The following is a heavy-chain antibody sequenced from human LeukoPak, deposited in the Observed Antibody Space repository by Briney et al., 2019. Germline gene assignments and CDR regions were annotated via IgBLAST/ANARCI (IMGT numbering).Heavy chain of an antibody. Sequence: SETLSLTCTVSGGSISSGYYWGWIRQPPGKGLEWIGSIYHSGSTYYNPSLKSRVTISVDTSKNQFSLKLSSVTAADTAVYYCARHTSPYDSSGYYYGLDYWGQGTLVTVSS. CDR1: GGSISSGYY. V-gene: IGHV4-38-2*02. D-gene: IGHD3-22*01. J-gene: IGHJ4*02. CDR2: IYHSGST. CDR3: ARHTSPYDSSGYYYGLDY.